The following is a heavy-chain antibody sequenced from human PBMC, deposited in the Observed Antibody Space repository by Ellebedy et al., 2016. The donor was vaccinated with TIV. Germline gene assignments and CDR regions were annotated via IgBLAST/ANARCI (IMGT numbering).Heavy chain of an antibody. CDR3: AIRYSSGWSLDY. D-gene: IGHD6-19*01. V-gene: IGHV1-46*01. CDR1: RYTFTSYY. CDR2: INPSGGRT. Sequence: ASVKVSXKASRYTFTSYYMHWVRQAPGQGLEWMGIINPSGGRTSYAQKFQGRVTMTRGTSTSTVYMELSSLRSEDTAVYYCAIRYSSGWSLDYWGQGTLVTVSS. J-gene: IGHJ4*02.